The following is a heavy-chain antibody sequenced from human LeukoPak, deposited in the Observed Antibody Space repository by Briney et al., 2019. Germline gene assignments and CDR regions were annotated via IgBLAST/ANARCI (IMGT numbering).Heavy chain of an antibody. V-gene: IGHV4-39*07. J-gene: IGHJ6*03. CDR3: ARGRVYYDSSGYSSLRRGYYYYMDV. Sequence: NPSETLSLTCTVSGGSISSSSYYWGWIRQPPGKGLEWVGEINHSGSTNYNPSLKSRVTISVDTSKNQFSLKLSSVTAADTAVYYCARGRVYYDSSGYSSLRRGYYYYMDVWGKGTTVTVSS. D-gene: IGHD3-22*01. CDR2: INHSGST. CDR1: GGSISSSSYY.